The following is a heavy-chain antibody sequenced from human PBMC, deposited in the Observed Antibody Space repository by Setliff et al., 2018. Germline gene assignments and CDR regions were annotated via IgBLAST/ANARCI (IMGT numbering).Heavy chain of an antibody. CDR3: ASFPVGLVPGGLNWFDP. CDR1: GGSISSSSYY. Sequence: NPSETLSLTCTVSGGSISSSSYYWGWIRQPPGKGLEWIGSIYYSGSTYYNPSLKSRVTISVDTSKNQFSLKLSSVTAADTAVYYCASFPVGLVPGGLNWFDPWGQGTLVTVSS. D-gene: IGHD3-10*01. CDR2: IYYSGST. J-gene: IGHJ5*02. V-gene: IGHV4-39*01.